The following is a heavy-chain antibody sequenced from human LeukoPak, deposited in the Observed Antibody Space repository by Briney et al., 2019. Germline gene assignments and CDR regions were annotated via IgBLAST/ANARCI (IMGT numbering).Heavy chain of an antibody. J-gene: IGHJ4*02. D-gene: IGHD1-26*01. CDR3: ARSGRGTYYYFDY. CDR1: GFTFSSYG. V-gene: IGHV3-23*01. CDR2: ISGSGGST. Sequence: GGTLRLSCAASGFTFSSYGMSWVRQAPGKGLEWVSAISGSGGSTYYADSVKGRFTISRDNSKNTLYLQMNSLRAEDTAVYYCARSGRGTYYYFDYWGQGTLVTVSS.